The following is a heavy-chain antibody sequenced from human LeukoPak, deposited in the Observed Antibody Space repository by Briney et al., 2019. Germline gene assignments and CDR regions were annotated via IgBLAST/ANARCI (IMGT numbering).Heavy chain of an antibody. D-gene: IGHD6-13*01. CDR1: GDSINSDNYY. CDR3: ARDPHSGRWQGMAFDL. CDR2: IYTRGTT. Sequence: SGTLSLTCTVSGDSINSDNYYWTWIRQPAGRGLEWIGRIYTRGTTTYNPSLKGRVTISLDTSKNQFSLNLNSVTAADTALYFCARDPHSGRWQGMAFDLWGQGTLVTVSP. V-gene: IGHV4-61*02. J-gene: IGHJ3*01.